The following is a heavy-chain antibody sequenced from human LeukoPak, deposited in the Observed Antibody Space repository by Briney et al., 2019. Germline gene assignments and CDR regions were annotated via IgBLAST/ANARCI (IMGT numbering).Heavy chain of an antibody. Sequence: TSQTLSLTCTVSGGSISSYYWSWIRQLPGKGLEWIGYIYYSGSTNYNPSLKSRVTISVDTSKNQFSLKLSSVTAADTAVYYCARGEDWFDPWGQGTLVTVSS. V-gene: IGHV4-59*01. CDR3: ARGEDWFDP. J-gene: IGHJ5*02. CDR2: IYYSGST. CDR1: GGSISSYY.